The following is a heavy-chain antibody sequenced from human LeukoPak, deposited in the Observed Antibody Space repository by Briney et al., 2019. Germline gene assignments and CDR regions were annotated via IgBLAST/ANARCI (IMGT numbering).Heavy chain of an antibody. CDR1: GFSFDDYA. Sequence: GGSLRLSCAASGFSFDDYAMHWVRQAPGKGLEWVSGISWNSGSIVYADSVKGRFTISRDNSKNTLYLQMNSLRVEDTAVYYCARDAIYCSGGSCSPGWFDPWGQGTLVTVSS. CDR3: ARDAIYCSGGSCSPGWFDP. V-gene: IGHV3-9*01. D-gene: IGHD2-15*01. CDR2: ISWNSGSI. J-gene: IGHJ5*02.